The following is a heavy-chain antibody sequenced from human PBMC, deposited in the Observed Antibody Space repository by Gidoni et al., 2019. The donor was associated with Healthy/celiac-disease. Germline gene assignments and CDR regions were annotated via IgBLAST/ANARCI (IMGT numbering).Heavy chain of an antibody. J-gene: IGHJ6*02. CDR2: ISYDGSNK. Sequence: QVQLVVSGGGVVEPGGSLRLPCSAWGFTFCHYGMHWVRQAPGKGSEWLAVISYDGSNKYYAYSVTGRFTISRDNSKNTLYLQMNSLRAEDTAVYYCARASTVTTSRRPGYGMDVWGQGTTVTVSS. CDR1: GFTFCHYG. CDR3: ARASTVTTSRRPGYGMDV. V-gene: IGHV3-30*03. D-gene: IGHD4-17*01.